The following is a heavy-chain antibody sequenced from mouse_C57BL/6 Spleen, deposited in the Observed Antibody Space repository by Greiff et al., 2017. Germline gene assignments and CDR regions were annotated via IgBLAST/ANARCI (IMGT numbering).Heavy chain of an antibody. CDR1: GFTFSDYY. D-gene: IGHD1-1*01. CDR2: ISNGGGST. Sequence: EVQGVESGGGLVQPGGSLKLSCAASGFTFSDYYMYWVRQTPEKRLEWVAYISNGGGSTYHPDTVKGRFTISRDNAKNTLYLQMSRLKSEDTAMYYCARQGSITTGPFAYWGQGTLVTVSA. V-gene: IGHV5-12*01. CDR3: ARQGSITTGPFAY. J-gene: IGHJ3*01.